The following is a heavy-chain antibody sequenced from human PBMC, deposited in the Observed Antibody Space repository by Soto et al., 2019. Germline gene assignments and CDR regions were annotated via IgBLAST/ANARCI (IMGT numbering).Heavy chain of an antibody. Sequence: ASVKVSCKASGYTFTSYGISWVRQAPGQGLEWMGWISAYNGNTNYAQKLQGRVTMTTDTSTSTAYMELRSLRSDDTAVYYCARDFYYYDSSGYPGDWGQGTLVTVAS. D-gene: IGHD3-22*01. J-gene: IGHJ4*02. V-gene: IGHV1-18*01. CDR1: GYTFTSYG. CDR3: ARDFYYYDSSGYPGD. CDR2: ISAYNGNT.